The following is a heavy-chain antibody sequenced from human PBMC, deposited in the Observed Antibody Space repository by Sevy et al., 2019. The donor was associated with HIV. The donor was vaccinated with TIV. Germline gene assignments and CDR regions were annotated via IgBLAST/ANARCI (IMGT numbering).Heavy chain of an antibody. CDR1: GFTVSSNY. CDR2: IYSGGST. V-gene: IGHV3-53*01. J-gene: IGHJ6*02. CDR3: ARGQGIAVAGTEENRKYYYYGMDV. Sequence: GGSLRLSCAASGFTVSSNYMSWVRQAPGKGLEWVSVIYSGGSTYYADSVKGRLTISKDNSKNTLDLQMNSLGAEDTAVYYCARGQGIAVAGTEENRKYYYYGMDVWGQGTTVTVSS. D-gene: IGHD6-19*01.